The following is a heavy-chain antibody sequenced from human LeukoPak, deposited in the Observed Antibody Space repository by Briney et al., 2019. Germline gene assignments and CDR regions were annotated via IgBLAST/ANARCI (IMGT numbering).Heavy chain of an antibody. CDR2: IKRDGDEK. CDR3: ARIIHVDYTPLYYFDH. V-gene: IGHV3-7*01. D-gene: IGHD3-16*01. CDR1: GFTFSAYW. J-gene: IGHJ4*02. Sequence: GGSLRLSCAASGFTFSAYWMGWVRLTPGKGLEWVADIKRDGDEKYSVDSVKGRFTIFRDNAKNSLYLQMNSLKAEDTAVYYCARIIHVDYTPLYYFDHWGQGTLVTVSS.